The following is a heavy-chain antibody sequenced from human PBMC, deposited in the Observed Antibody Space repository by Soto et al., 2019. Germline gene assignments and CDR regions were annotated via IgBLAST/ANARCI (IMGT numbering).Heavy chain of an antibody. Sequence: SETLSLTCTVSCGSISSGGYYWSWIRQHPGKGLEWIGYIYYSGSTYYNPSLKSRVTISVDTSKNQFSLKLSSVTAADTAVYYCARGSHYYDTRPRSEYFQHWGQGTLVTVSS. J-gene: IGHJ1*01. V-gene: IGHV4-31*03. CDR1: CGSISSGGYY. CDR2: IYYSGST. D-gene: IGHD3-22*01. CDR3: ARGSHYYDTRPRSEYFQH.